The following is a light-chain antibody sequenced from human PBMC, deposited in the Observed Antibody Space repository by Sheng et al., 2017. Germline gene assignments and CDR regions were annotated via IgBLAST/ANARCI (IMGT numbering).Light chain of an antibody. CDR2: SSN. V-gene: IGLV1-47*02. CDR1: SSNLGHNY. CDR3: ASWDDSLSGVV. Sequence: QSVLTQPPSASGTPGQRVTISCSGSSSNLGHNYVYWYQQFSGSAPKRLIYSSNQRPSGVSCRFSGSKSGTSASLAISGLQSEDEGDYYCASWDDSLSGVVFGGGTRLTVL. J-gene: IGLJ3*02.